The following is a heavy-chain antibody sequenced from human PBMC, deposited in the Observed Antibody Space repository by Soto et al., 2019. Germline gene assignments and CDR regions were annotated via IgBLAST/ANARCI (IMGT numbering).Heavy chain of an antibody. J-gene: IGHJ4*02. CDR3: GRAPAEYYAGRGKWTRYLDS. CDR1: GGSVNGYY. V-gene: IGHV4-59*02. CDR2: VHYSGVT. D-gene: IGHD3-16*01. Sequence: SETLSLTCTVAGGSVNGYYWSCIRHPPGKGLEGIGYVHYSGVTHWNPSLQRRVTMSRGTSNNRFSLRLKSVTAPDTPVFYYGRAPAEYYAGRGKWTRYLDSWSPGALVTVSS.